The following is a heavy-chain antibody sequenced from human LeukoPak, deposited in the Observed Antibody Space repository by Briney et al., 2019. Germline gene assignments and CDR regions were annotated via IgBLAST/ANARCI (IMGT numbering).Heavy chain of an antibody. J-gene: IGHJ5*02. Sequence: GGSLRLSRAPSVFTSSSYSMNWVRQTPGEGLGWGSSISSSSSYIYYADSVKGRFTISRDNAKNSLYLQMNSLRAEDTAVYYCARDQIAARPDEFDPWGQGTLVTVSS. D-gene: IGHD6-6*01. V-gene: IGHV3-21*01. CDR1: VFTSSSYS. CDR2: ISSSSSYI. CDR3: ARDQIAARPDEFDP.